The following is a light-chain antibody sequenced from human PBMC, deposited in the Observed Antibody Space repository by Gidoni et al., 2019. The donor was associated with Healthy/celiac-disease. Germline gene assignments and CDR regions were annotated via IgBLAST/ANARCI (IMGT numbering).Light chain of an antibody. Sequence: DIQMTQSPSTLSASVGDRVTITCRASQSISSWLAWYQQKPGKAPKLLIYKASSLESGVPSRFSGSGSGTDFTLNISSLQPDDFATYYCQQYNSYSLFGQGTKLEIK. CDR3: QQYNSYSL. V-gene: IGKV1-5*03. CDR2: KAS. CDR1: QSISSW. J-gene: IGKJ2*01.